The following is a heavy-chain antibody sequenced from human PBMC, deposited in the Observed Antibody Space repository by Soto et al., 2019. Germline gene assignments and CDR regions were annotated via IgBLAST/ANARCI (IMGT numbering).Heavy chain of an antibody. V-gene: IGHV4-59*01. CDR1: GGSISSYY. CDR3: ARYKSNYYYGMDV. J-gene: IGHJ6*02. Sequence: SSETLSLTCTVSGGSISSYYWSWIRQPPGKGLEWIGYIYYSGITNYNPSLKSRVTISVDTSKNQFSVKLSSVTAADTAVYYCARYKSNYYYGMDVWGQGTTVTVSS. CDR2: IYYSGIT. D-gene: IGHD1-20*01.